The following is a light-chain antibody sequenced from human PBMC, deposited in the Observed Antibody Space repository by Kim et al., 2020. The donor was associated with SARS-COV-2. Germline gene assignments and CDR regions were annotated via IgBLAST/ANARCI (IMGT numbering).Light chain of an antibody. Sequence: LSVSPGERATRSCRASQSVSNNLAWYQQKPGQAPRLIIYGASTRATGIPARFSGSGSGTEFTLTISSLQSEDFAVYYCQQYNNWRTFGQGTKLEI. CDR3: QQYNNWRT. CDR1: QSVSNN. J-gene: IGKJ2*01. V-gene: IGKV3-15*01. CDR2: GAS.